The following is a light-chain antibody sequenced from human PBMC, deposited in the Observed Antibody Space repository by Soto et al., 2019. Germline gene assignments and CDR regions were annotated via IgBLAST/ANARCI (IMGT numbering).Light chain of an antibody. CDR1: QGISSA. J-gene: IGKJ5*01. CDR3: QQFNSYPIT. Sequence: AIQLTQSPSSLSASVGDRVTITCRASQGISSALAWCQQKPGKAPKLLIYDASSLESGVPSRFSGSGSGTDFTLTISSLQPEDFATYYCQQFNSYPITFGRGTRLEIK. CDR2: DAS. V-gene: IGKV1-13*02.